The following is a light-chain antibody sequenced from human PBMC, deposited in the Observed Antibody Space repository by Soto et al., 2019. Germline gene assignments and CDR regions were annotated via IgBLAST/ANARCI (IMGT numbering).Light chain of an antibody. CDR3: QQYKNWPAIT. CDR2: GAS. J-gene: IGKJ5*01. Sequence: EIVMTQSPATLSLSPGERATLSCRSSQRVSSNLAWYQQKPGQAPRLLIYGASTMATGIPARFSGSGSGTESTLTISSLQSEDFAVYYCQQYKNWPAITFGQGTRLEIK. V-gene: IGKV3D-15*01. CDR1: QRVSSN.